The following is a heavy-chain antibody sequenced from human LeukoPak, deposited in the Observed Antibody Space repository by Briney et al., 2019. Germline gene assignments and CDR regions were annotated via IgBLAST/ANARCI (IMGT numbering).Heavy chain of an antibody. CDR1: GGSFSGYY. V-gene: IGHV4-34*01. CDR2: INHSGST. J-gene: IGHJ2*01. Sequence: ASETLSLTCAVYGGSFSGYYWSWIRQPPGKGLEWIGEINHSGSTNYNPSLKSRVTISVDTSKNQFSLKLSSVTAADTAVYYCAREKERYFDLWGRGTLVTVSS. CDR3: AREKERYFDL. D-gene: IGHD1-1*01.